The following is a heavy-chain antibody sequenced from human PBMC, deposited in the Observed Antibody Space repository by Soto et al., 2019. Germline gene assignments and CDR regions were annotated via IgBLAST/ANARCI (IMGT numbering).Heavy chain of an antibody. CDR1: GDSISSSNW. CDR2: IYHSGST. D-gene: IGHD6-19*01. J-gene: IGHJ4*02. V-gene: IGHV4-4*02. Sequence: QVQLQESGPGLVKPSGTLSLTCAVSGDSISSSNWWTWVRQPPGKGLEWIGEIYHSGSTSYNPSLKSRVTISLDKSKNHFSLKLSSVTAADTAVYYCATNAVAGTPIDYWGQGTLVTVSS. CDR3: ATNAVAGTPIDY.